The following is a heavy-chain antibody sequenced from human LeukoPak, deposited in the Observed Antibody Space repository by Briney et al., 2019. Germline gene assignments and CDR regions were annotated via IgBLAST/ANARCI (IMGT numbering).Heavy chain of an antibody. J-gene: IGHJ4*02. CDR3: ARQGLPDY. Sequence: PSETLSLTCTVSGGSISGHYWSWIRQPPGKGLEWIGYFYYSGSTNYNPSLKSRVTISVDTSKNQFSLKLSSVTAADTAVYYCARQGLPDYWGQGTLVTVSS. V-gene: IGHV4-59*11. CDR2: FYYSGST. CDR1: GGSISGHY.